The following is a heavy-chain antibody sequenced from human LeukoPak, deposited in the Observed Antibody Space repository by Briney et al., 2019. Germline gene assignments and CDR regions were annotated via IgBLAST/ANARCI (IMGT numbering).Heavy chain of an antibody. CDR1: RFTFSDYS. J-gene: IGHJ4*02. D-gene: IGHD3-10*01. CDR3: ARDYIWFGGHVFDY. CDR2: ISSGSVYI. Sequence: PGGSLRLSCAASRFTFSDYSMNWVRQAPGKGLQWVASISSGSVYIYYADSMKGRFTISRDNAKNSLYLQMNSLRAEDTAVYYCARDYIWFGGHVFDYWGQGTLVTVSS. V-gene: IGHV3-21*01.